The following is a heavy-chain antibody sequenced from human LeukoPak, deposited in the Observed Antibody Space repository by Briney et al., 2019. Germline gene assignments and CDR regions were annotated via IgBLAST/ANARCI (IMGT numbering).Heavy chain of an antibody. D-gene: IGHD2-2*01. CDR1: GFTFSSYG. V-gene: IGHV3-30*03. J-gene: IGHJ3*02. CDR3: ARDPGCTSCPRYAFDI. CDR2: ISYDGSNK. Sequence: PGGSLRLSCAASGFTFSSYGMHWVRQAPGKGLEWVAVISYDGSNKYYADSVKGRFTISRDNSKNTLYLQMNSLRAEDTAVYYCARDPGCTSCPRYAFDIWGQGTMVTVSS.